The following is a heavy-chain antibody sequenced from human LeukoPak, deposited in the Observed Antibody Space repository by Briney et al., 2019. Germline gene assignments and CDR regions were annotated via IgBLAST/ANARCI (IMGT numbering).Heavy chain of an antibody. CDR1: GFTFDDYA. D-gene: IGHD1-14*01. J-gene: IGHJ4*02. V-gene: IGHV3-11*01. CDR3: TRGHHGLEY. CDR2: ISPSGSSI. Sequence: GRSLRLSCAASGFTFDDYAMHWVRQAPGKGPELVSYISPSGSSIFYVDSVKGRFTISRDNAKNSLYLQMNSLRAEDTAVYYCTRGHHGLEYWGQGTLVTVSS.